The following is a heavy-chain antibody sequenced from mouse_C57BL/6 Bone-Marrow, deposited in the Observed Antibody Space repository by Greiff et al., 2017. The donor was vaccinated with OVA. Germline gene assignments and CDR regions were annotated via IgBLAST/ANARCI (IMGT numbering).Heavy chain of an antibody. CDR2: IDPSDSYT. CDR3: AKVYYDSWYFDV. CDR1: GYTFTSYW. D-gene: IGHD2-4*01. V-gene: IGHV1-69*01. Sequence: QVQLQQPGAELVMPGASVKLSCKASGYTFTSYWMHWVKQRPGQGLEWIGEIDPSDSYTTYNQKFKGKSTLTVDKSSSTAYMQLSSLTSEDAAVDYCAKVYYDSWYFDVWGTGTTVTVSS. J-gene: IGHJ1*03.